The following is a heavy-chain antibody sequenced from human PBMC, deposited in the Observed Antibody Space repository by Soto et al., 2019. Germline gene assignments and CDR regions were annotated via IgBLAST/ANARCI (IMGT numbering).Heavy chain of an antibody. D-gene: IGHD2-15*01. J-gene: IGHJ6*02. V-gene: IGHV1-2*04. CDR1: GYTFTGYY. CDR3: ARVGPYCSGGSCSDYYYYYGMDV. CDR2: INPNSGGT. Sequence: ASVKVSCKASGYTFTGYYMHWVRQAPGQGLEWMGWINPNSGGTNYAQKFQGWVTMTRDTSISTAYMELSRLRSDDTAVYYCARVGPYCSGGSCSDYYYYYGMDVWGQGTTVTVSS.